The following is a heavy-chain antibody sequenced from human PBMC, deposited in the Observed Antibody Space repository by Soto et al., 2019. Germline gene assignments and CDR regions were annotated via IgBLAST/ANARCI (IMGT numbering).Heavy chain of an antibody. V-gene: IGHV3-15*01. J-gene: IGHJ4*02. CDR3: MTHAVIYSRGH. Sequence: EVQLVESGGGLAKPGGSLRLSCAASGFTFSNDWMNWVRQAPGKGLEWVARIKSVPDGGTTDYAAPVKGRFFTSRDDSKSTLFLQMNSLKTEDTAIYYCMTHAVIYSRGHWGQGTLVTVAS. CDR2: IKSVPDGGTT. D-gene: IGHD6-25*01. CDR1: GFTFSNDW.